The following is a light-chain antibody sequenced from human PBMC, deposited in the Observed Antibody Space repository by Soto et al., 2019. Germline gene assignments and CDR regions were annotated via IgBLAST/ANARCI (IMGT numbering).Light chain of an antibody. V-gene: IGKV1-33*01. Sequence: IQRPQSPSSLSASVGDRVSVTCQSGQDIGNYLNWYQQIPGKAPKLLIFDASNLESGVPSRFSGSGSGTDFTFNISSLQPEDIATYYCQQYETIPITFGQGTRLEIK. J-gene: IGKJ5*01. CDR2: DAS. CDR3: QQYETIPIT. CDR1: QDIGNY.